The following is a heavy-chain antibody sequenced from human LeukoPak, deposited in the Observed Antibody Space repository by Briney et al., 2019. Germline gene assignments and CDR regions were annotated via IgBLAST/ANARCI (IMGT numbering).Heavy chain of an antibody. D-gene: IGHD3-22*01. J-gene: IGHJ4*02. CDR2: INHSGST. CDR1: GGSISSSNW. CDR3: ARDRVYYDSSGYYPPGDYYFDY. V-gene: IGHV4-4*02. Sequence: SGTLSLTCAVSGGSISSSNWRSWVRQPPGKGLEWIGEINHSGSTNYNPSLKSRVTISVDTSKNQFSLKLSSVTAADTAVYYCARDRVYYDSSGYYPPGDYYFDYWGQGTLVTVSS.